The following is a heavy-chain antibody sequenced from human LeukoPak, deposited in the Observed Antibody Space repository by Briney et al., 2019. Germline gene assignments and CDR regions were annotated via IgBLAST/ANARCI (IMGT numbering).Heavy chain of an antibody. CDR2: INPSGGST. J-gene: IGHJ4*02. CDR3: ARDHYSNYLFDY. D-gene: IGHD4-11*01. V-gene: IGHV1-46*01. CDR1: GYTFTSYY. Sequence: ASVKVSCKASGYTFTSYYMHWVRQAPGQGLEWMGIINPSGGSTSYAQKFQGRVTMTRDTSTSIVYMELSSLRSEDTAVYYCARDHYSNYLFDYWGQGTLVTVSS.